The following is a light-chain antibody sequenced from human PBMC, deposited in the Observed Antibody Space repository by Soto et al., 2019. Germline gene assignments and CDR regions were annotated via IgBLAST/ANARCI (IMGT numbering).Light chain of an antibody. J-gene: IGKJ1*01. CDR3: QQYGSSPAT. Sequence: EIVLTQSPGTLSLSPGERATLSCRASQSVSSSYLAWYQQKPGQAPRLLIYGASSRATGIPDRFSGSGSGTAFTLTISRLEPEDFSVYYCQQYGSSPATFGQGPKVDI. V-gene: IGKV3-20*01. CDR2: GAS. CDR1: QSVSSSY.